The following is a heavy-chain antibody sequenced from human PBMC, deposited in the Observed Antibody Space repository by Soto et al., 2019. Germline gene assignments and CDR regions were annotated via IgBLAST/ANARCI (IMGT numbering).Heavy chain of an antibody. CDR1: GFTFSSYA. Sequence: QVQLVESGGGVVQPGRSLRLSCAASGFTFSSYAMHWVRQAPGKGLEWVAVISYDGSNKYYADSVKGRFTISRDNSKNTLYLQMNSLRAEDTAVYYCARGPGGACDIWGQGTMVTVSS. CDR3: ARGPGGACDI. CDR2: ISYDGSNK. V-gene: IGHV3-30-3*01. J-gene: IGHJ3*02.